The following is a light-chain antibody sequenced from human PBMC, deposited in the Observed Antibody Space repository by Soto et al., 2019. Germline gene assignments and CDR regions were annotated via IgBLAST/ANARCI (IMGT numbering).Light chain of an antibody. CDR3: QQVKSFLPLT. V-gene: IGKV1-9*01. CDR1: QDISSH. Sequence: IQLTQSPYSLSASVGDSVTITCRASQDISSHLAWYQQKPGKAPKVLIYAASTLESGIPSRFSGSGSGTDFTLTISSLQAEDFATYYCQQVKSFLPLTFGGGTKVEIK. CDR2: AAS. J-gene: IGKJ4*01.